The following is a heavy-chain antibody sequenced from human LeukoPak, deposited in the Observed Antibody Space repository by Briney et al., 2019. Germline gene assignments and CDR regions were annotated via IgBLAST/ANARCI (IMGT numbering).Heavy chain of an antibody. Sequence: SETLSLTCTVSGGSISSSAYYWGWIRQPPGKGLEWIGSFFYSGSTYYNPSLKSRLTMSVDTSNNQFSLKLMSVTAADTAVYYCASGTSTYYELYFWGQGTLVTVSS. V-gene: IGHV4-39*01. CDR3: ASGTSTYYELYF. J-gene: IGHJ4*02. CDR1: GGSISSSAYY. D-gene: IGHD3-3*01. CDR2: FFYSGST.